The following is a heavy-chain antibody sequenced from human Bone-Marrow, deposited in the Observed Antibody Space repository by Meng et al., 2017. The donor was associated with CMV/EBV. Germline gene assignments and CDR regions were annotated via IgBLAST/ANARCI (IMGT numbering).Heavy chain of an antibody. J-gene: IGHJ6*02. Sequence: SETLSLTCAVYGGSFSGYYWSWIRQPPGKGLEWIGEINHSGSNNYNPSLKSRVTISVDTSKDQFSLKLSTVTAADTAVYYCARVRSSSSRFGAYYGMDVWGQGTTVTFAS. CDR1: GGSFSGYY. D-gene: IGHD3-16*01. V-gene: IGHV4-34*01. CDR2: INHSGSN. CDR3: ARVRSSSSRFGAYYGMDV.